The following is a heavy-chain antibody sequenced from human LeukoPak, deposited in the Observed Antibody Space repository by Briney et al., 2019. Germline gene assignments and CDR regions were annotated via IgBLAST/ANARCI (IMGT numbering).Heavy chain of an antibody. D-gene: IGHD4-17*01. CDR3: ARGGFSTVTTGGIDY. CDR2: IKPESGRT. CDR1: GYIFTDYY. J-gene: IGHJ4*02. Sequence: ASVKVSCKASGYIFTDYYLHWVRQAPGQGLEWMGWIKPESGRTHYAQKFQGRVTMTRDTSISTAYMELSRLRSDDTAVYYCARGGFSTVTTGGIDYWGQGTLVTVSS. V-gene: IGHV1-2*02.